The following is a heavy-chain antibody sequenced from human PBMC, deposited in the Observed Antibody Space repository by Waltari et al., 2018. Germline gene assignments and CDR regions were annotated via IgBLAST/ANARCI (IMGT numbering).Heavy chain of an antibody. Sequence: QLQLQESGPGLAKPSETLSLTRPVSGRSISRGCDYWAWIGQPPGKGLESIGYISYSGTTYYNLSLKSRVTMSVDTSRDQYSLSLRSVAAADTAVYYCARYYGNGEGWLDPWGQGTLVTVSS. D-gene: IGHD3-3*01. CDR3: ARYYGNGEGWLDP. CDR1: GRSISRGCDY. J-gene: IGHJ5*02. CDR2: ISYSGTT. V-gene: IGHV4-39*07.